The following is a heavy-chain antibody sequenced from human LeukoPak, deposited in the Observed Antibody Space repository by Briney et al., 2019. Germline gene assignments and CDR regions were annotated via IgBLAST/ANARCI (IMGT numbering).Heavy chain of an antibody. D-gene: IGHD6-19*01. V-gene: IGHV4-59*01. CDR3: ARVGGYSSGWYHFDY. Sequence: SETLSLTCTVSGGSISSYYWSWIRQPPGKGLEWIGDIYSSGSTNYNPSLKSRVTISVDPSMHQFSLKLSSVTAADTAVYYCARVGGYSSGWYHFDYWGQGTLVTVSS. CDR1: GGSISSYY. CDR2: IYSSGST. J-gene: IGHJ4*02.